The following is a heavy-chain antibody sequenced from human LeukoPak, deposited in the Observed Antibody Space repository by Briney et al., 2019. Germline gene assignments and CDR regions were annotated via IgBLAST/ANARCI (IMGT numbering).Heavy chain of an antibody. D-gene: IGHD3-10*01. J-gene: IGHJ6*03. V-gene: IGHV3-21*01. CDR1: GFTFSSYS. CDR2: ISSSSSYI. CDR3: AAGGSGSYYKYYYYYYMDV. Sequence: GGSLRLSCAASGFTFSSYSMNWVRQAPGKGLEWVSSISSSSSYIYYADSVKGRFTISRDNAKNSLYLQMNSLRAEDTAVYYCAAGGSGSYYKYYYYYYMDVWGKGTTVTVSS.